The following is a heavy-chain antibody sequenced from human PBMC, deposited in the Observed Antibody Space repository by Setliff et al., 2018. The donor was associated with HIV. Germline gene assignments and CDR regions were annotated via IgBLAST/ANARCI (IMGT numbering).Heavy chain of an antibody. Sequence: PGESLKISCKASGYIFTNYWIGWVRQMPGKGLEWIGVVYPGDSVTRYGPSFQGQITISADKSINTAYLQWTSLKPSDTAMYYCARLSVITNWFDPWGQGTLVTVSS. CDR2: VYPGDSVT. J-gene: IGHJ5*02. CDR3: ARLSVITNWFDP. V-gene: IGHV5-51*01. CDR1: GYIFTNYW. D-gene: IGHD3-16*01.